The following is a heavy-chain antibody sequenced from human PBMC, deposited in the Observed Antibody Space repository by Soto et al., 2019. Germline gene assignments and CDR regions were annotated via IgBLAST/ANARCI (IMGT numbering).Heavy chain of an antibody. CDR3: ASCSHITMVRAVIGSGIDA. J-gene: IGHJ4*03. D-gene: IGHD3-10*01. Sequence: GESLRLSCAASGVTFSSNGMRWVRQAPGKGREWVAGVWYDGSNKYYADSVKGRFTISRDNSKNTMYLQMNSVRAEDTAVYYCASCSHITMVRAVIGSGIDAWGQGTLVTVSS. CDR2: VWYDGSNK. V-gene: IGHV3-33*01. CDR1: GVTFSSNG.